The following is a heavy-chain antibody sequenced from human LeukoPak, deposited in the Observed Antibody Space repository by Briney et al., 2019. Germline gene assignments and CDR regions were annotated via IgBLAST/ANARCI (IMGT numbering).Heavy chain of an antibody. CDR2: ISYDGSNK. J-gene: IGHJ4*02. V-gene: IGHV3-30*18. Sequence: GGSLRLTCAASGFTFSSYGMHWVRQAPGKGLEWVAVISYDGSNKYYADSVKGRFTISRDNSKNTLYLQMNSLRAEDTAVYYCAKVGSGYSGSYYVDYWGQGTLVTVSS. CDR1: GFTFSSYG. CDR3: AKVGSGYSGSYYVDY. D-gene: IGHD1-26*01.